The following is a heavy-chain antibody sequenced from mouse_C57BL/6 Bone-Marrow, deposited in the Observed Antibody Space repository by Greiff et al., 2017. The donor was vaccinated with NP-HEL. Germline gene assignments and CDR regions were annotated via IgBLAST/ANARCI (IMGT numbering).Heavy chain of an antibody. V-gene: IGHV1-81*01. J-gene: IGHJ1*03. Sequence: VQLQQSGAELARPGASVKLSCKASGYTFTSYGISWVKQRTGQGLEWIGEIYPRSGNTYYNEKFKGKATLTADKSSSTAYMELRSLTSADSAVYFCARPIYDGYYGFDVWGTGTTVTVSS. CDR3: ARPIYDGYYGFDV. D-gene: IGHD2-3*01. CDR2: IYPRSGNT. CDR1: GYTFTSYG.